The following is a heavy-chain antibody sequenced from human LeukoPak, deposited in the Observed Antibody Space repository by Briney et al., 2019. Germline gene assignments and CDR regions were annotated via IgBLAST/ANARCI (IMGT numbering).Heavy chain of an antibody. D-gene: IGHD5-12*01. J-gene: IGHJ4*02. Sequence: PGGSLRLSCAASGFTFANAWMSWVRQAPGKGLECVGRIKSKTDGETTDYAAPVKGRFTISRDDSKNMLYLQMNSLKSEDTAVYYCTADLPPPRGYDYPFDYWGQGSLVTVSS. CDR3: TADLPPPRGYDYPFDY. V-gene: IGHV3-15*01. CDR2: IKSKTDGETT. CDR1: GFTFANAW.